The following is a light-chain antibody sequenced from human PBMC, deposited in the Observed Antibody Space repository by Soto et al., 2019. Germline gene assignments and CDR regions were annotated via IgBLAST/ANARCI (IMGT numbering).Light chain of an antibody. J-gene: IGLJ1*01. CDR2: EVS. V-gene: IGLV2-8*01. Sequence: QSVLTQPPSASGSPGQSVTISCTGTSSDVGGYNYVSWYQQHPGKAPKLMIYEVSKRPSGVPDRFSGSKSGTSASLAISGLRSEDEADYYCATWDDSLSGRIFGTGTKVTVL. CDR1: SSDVGGYNY. CDR3: ATWDDSLSGRI.